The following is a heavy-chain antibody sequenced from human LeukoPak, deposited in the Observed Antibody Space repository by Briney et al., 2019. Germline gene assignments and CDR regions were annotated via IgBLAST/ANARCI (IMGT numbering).Heavy chain of an antibody. J-gene: IGHJ6*03. CDR3: ARGAKYYYDSSGYYERRLYYYYYMDV. V-gene: IGHV4-34*01. CDR2: INHSGST. D-gene: IGHD3-22*01. Sequence: SETLSLTCAVYGGSFSGYYWSWIRQPPGTGLEWMGEINHSGSTSYNPSLNSRVTISVDTSKNQVSLKLSSMTAADTAVYYCARGAKYYYDSSGYYERRLYYYYYMDVGGKGTTVTVSS. CDR1: GGSFSGYY.